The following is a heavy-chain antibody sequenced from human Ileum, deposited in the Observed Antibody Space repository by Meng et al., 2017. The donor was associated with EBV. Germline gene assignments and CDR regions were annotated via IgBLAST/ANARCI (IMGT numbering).Heavy chain of an antibody. CDR2: IIHTGTT. CDR3: ARYGTCGANSFYCFDP. D-gene: IGHD4-23*01. V-gene: IGHV4-34*12. J-gene: IGHJ5*02. Sequence: QSPLQQCGAVRLKPAETLSLTRGVAGCAFSNSYWTWILHPPGKGLEWIGEIIHTGTTKYNPSLKNRVTISLDTSNNQFSLNLNSVTAADTALYYCARYGTCGANSFYCFDPWGQGTLVTVSS. CDR1: GCAFSNSY.